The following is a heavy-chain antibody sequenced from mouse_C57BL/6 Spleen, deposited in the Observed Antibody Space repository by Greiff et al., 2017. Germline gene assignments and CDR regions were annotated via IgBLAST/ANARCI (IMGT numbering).Heavy chain of an antibody. J-gene: IGHJ2*01. CDR2: IDPSDSET. CDR3: ARSYGNYYFDY. Sequence: QVQLQQPGAELVRPGSSVKLSCKASGYTFTSYWMHWVKQRPIQGLEWIGNIDPSDSETHYNQKFKGKATLTVDTSSSTAYMQLSSLTSEDSAVYYCARSYGNYYFDYWGQGTTLTVSS. D-gene: IGHD2-10*02. CDR1: GYTFTSYW. V-gene: IGHV1-52*01.